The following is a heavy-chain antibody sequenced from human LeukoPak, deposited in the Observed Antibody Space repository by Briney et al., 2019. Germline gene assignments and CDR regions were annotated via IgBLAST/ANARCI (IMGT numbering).Heavy chain of an antibody. CDR3: AKAPSSGDSSGYYPNNYYYYYTDV. CDR1: GFTLSSYW. V-gene: IGHV3-30*02. D-gene: IGHD3-22*01. J-gene: IGHJ6*03. Sequence: GGSLRLSCAASGFTLSSYWMSWVRQAPGKGLEWVAFIRYDGSNKYYADSVKGRFTISRDNSKNTLYLQMNSLRAEDTAVYYCAKAPSSGDSSGYYPNNYYYYYTDVWGKGPTVPISS. CDR2: IRYDGSNK.